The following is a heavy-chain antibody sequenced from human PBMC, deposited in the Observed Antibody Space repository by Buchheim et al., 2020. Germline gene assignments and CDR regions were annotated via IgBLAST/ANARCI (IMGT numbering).Heavy chain of an antibody. J-gene: IGHJ4*02. Sequence: QVQLVESGGGVVQPGRSLRLSCAASGFTFSSYGMHWARQAPGKGLEWVAFISYDESNKYYADSVKGRFPISRDTSKNTLYLQMNSLRAEDAAVYYCAKGAYYYDSSGYYDYFDYWGQGIL. CDR2: ISYDESNK. CDR3: AKGAYYYDSSGYYDYFDY. V-gene: IGHV3-30*18. CDR1: GFTFSSYG. D-gene: IGHD3-22*01.